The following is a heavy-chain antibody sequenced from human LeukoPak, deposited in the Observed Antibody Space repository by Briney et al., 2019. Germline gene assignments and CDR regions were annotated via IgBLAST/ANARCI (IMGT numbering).Heavy chain of an antibody. Sequence: GGSLRLSCAASGFTFSSYGMHWVRQAPGKGLEWVAFIRYDGSNKYYGDSVKGRFTISRDNSKNTLSLQMNSLRAEDTAVYYCAKEHQVEKTTATGAWDYWGQGILVTVSS. CDR2: IRYDGSNK. V-gene: IGHV3-30*02. J-gene: IGHJ4*02. CDR3: AKEHQVEKTTATGAWDY. CDR1: GFTFSSYG. D-gene: IGHD4-11*01.